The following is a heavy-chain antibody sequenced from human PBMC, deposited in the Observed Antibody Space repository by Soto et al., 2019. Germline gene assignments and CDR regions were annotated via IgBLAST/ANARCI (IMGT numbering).Heavy chain of an antibody. CDR2: ISGSGGST. V-gene: IGHV3-23*01. Sequence: EVQLLESGGGLVQPGGSLRLSCAASGFTFSSYAMSWVRQAPGKGLEWVSAISGSGGSTYYADSVKGRFTIARDNSKNTLYLQMNSLRAEDTAVYYCAKFRGMTTVSASDYWGQGTLVTVSS. CDR3: AKFRGMTTVSASDY. D-gene: IGHD4-17*01. CDR1: GFTFSSYA. J-gene: IGHJ4*02.